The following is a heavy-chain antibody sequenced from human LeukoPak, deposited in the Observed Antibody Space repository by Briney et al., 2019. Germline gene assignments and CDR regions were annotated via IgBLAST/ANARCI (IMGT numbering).Heavy chain of an antibody. Sequence: GVSQRLLCAPSGLTFKRDCMHWLRQSTGKALVWVSRISVGGSSTTYADSVKGRFTISRDNAKSTVFLQMNSLRAEDTAVYFCVKRYYEKNVYDRHFDYWGQGILVTVSS. CDR1: GLTFKRDC. CDR3: VKRYYEKNVYDRHFDY. D-gene: IGHD3-22*01. CDR2: ISVGGSST. J-gene: IGHJ4*02. V-gene: IGHV3-74*03.